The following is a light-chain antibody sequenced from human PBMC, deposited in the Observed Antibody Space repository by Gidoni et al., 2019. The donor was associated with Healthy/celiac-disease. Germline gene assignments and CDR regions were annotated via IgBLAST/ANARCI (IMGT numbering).Light chain of an antibody. V-gene: IGKV3-15*01. J-gene: IGKJ2*01. Sequence: EIVMTQSPATLSVSPGERATLSCRASQSVSSNLAWYQQKPGQAPRLLIDGASTRATGSPARFSGSGSGTEFTLTISSLQSEDFAVYYCQQYNNWPQTFGQGTKLEIK. CDR3: QQYNNWPQT. CDR1: QSVSSN. CDR2: GAS.